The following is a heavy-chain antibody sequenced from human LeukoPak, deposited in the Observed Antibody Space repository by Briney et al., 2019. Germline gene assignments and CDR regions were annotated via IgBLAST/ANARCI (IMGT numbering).Heavy chain of an antibody. Sequence: GGSLRLSCAASGFTFSSYSMNWVRQAPGKGLEWVSSISSSSSYIYHADSVKGRFTISRDNAKNSLYLQMNSLRAEDTAVYYCARGSLRAAANDYWGQGTLVTVSS. D-gene: IGHD6-13*01. CDR2: ISSSSSYI. V-gene: IGHV3-21*01. CDR1: GFTFSSYS. J-gene: IGHJ4*02. CDR3: ARGSLRAAANDY.